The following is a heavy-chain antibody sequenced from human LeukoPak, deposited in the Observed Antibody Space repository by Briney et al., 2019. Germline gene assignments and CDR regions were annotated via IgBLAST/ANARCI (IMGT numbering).Heavy chain of an antibody. V-gene: IGHV3-30-3*01. CDR3: ARGVDSGGYYYAFDI. D-gene: IGHD3-22*01. CDR1: GFTFSSYA. J-gene: IGHJ3*02. CDR2: ISYDGSNG. Sequence: PGGFLRLSCAASGFTFSSYAMHWVRQAPGKGLEWVAVISYDGSNGYHADSVKGRFTISRDNSKNTLYLQMSSLRAEDTALYYCARGVDSGGYYYAFDIWGQGTMVTVSS.